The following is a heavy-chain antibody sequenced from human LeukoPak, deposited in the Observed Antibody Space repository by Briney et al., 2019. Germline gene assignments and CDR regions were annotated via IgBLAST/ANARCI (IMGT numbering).Heavy chain of an antibody. CDR3: ATYSGSYSV. CDR1: GGSFSGYY. Sequence: SETLSLTCAVYGGSFSGYYWSWIRQPPGKGLEWIGEIDHSGSTNYNPSLKSRVTISVDTSKNQFSLKLSSVTAADTAVYYCATYSGSYSVWGQGTLVTVSS. J-gene: IGHJ4*02. D-gene: IGHD1-26*01. V-gene: IGHV4-34*01. CDR2: IDHSGST.